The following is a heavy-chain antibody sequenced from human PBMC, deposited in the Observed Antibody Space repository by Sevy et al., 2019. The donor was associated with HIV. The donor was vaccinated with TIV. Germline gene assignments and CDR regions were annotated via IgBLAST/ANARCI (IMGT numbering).Heavy chain of an antibody. J-gene: IGHJ6*02. CDR1: GGTFSSYA. V-gene: IGHV1-69*13. CDR3: ARGYSSSWYSYYYGMDV. D-gene: IGHD6-13*01. CDR2: IIPIFGTA. Sequence: ASVKVSCKASGGTFSSYAISWVRQAPGQGLEWMGGIIPIFGTANYAQKFQGRVTITADESTSTAYMELGSLRSEDTAVYYCARGYSSSWYSYYYGMDVWGQGTTVTVSS.